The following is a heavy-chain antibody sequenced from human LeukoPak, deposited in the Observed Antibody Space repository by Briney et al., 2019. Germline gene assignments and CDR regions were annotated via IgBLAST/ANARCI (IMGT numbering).Heavy chain of an antibody. CDR1: GGTFSSYP. J-gene: IGHJ4*02. D-gene: IGHD5-12*01. V-gene: IGHV1-2*02. CDR3: ARYHMSVIVAEYYFDY. CDR2: INPNSGGT. Sequence: ASVKVSCKASGGTFSSYPISWVRQAPGQGLEWMGWINPNSGGTNYAQKFQGRVTMTRDTSISTAYMELSRLRSDDTDVYYCARYHMSVIVAEYYFDYWGQGTLVTVSS.